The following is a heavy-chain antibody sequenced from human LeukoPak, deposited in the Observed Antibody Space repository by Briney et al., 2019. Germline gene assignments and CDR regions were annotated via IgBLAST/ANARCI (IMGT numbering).Heavy chain of an antibody. CDR2: ITSKSSHI. J-gene: IGHJ6*03. V-gene: IGHV3-21*01. D-gene: IGHD4-11*01. CDR1: GFAFNSYT. CDR3: ARVAQGATTENYFYYYMDV. Sequence: GGSLRLSCEASGFAFNSYTITWVRQAPGKGLESVSSITSKSSHIYIADSVKGRFTISRDNAKNSLFLQMSSLRVEDTAVYYCARVAQGATTENYFYYYMDVWGKGTTVTVSS.